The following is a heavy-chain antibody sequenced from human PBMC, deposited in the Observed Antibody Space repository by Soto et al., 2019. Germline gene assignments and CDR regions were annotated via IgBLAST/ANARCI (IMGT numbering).Heavy chain of an antibody. Sequence: SVKVSCKASGGTFSSYAISWVRQAPVQGLEWMGGIIPIFGTANYAQKFQGRVTITADESTSTAYMELSSLRSEDTAVYYCARIVHYDILTGYYNASGDAFDIWGQGTMVTVSS. D-gene: IGHD3-9*01. CDR3: ARIVHYDILTGYYNASGDAFDI. CDR2: IIPIFGTA. CDR1: GGTFSSYA. V-gene: IGHV1-69*13. J-gene: IGHJ3*02.